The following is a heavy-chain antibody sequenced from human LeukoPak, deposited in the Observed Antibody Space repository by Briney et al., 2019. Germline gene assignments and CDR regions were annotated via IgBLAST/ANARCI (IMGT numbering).Heavy chain of an antibody. Sequence: PSETLSLTCTVSGASISNYYWNWIRQPPGKGLEWIGYISYSGSTYYNPSLKSRVTISLDTSKNQFSLKVSSVTAADTAVYYCARDVSSWSRPFDPWGQGTLVTVSS. CDR1: GASISNYY. D-gene: IGHD6-13*01. CDR2: ISYSGST. CDR3: ARDVSSWSRPFDP. V-gene: IGHV4-59*01. J-gene: IGHJ5*02.